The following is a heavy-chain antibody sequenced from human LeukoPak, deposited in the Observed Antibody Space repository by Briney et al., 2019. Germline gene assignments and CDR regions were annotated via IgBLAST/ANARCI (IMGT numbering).Heavy chain of an antibody. CDR2: IKQDGTDK. D-gene: IGHD6-19*01. Sequence: PGGSLRLSCAGSGFTFSTYWMSWVRQAPGKGLDWVANIKQDGTDKYYVDSVKGRFTISRDNAKNLLYLQMNSLRAEDTAVYYCAKDGGIAVVNWFDPWGQGTLVTVSS. J-gene: IGHJ5*02. CDR3: AKDGGIAVVNWFDP. CDR1: GFTFSTYW. V-gene: IGHV3-7*03.